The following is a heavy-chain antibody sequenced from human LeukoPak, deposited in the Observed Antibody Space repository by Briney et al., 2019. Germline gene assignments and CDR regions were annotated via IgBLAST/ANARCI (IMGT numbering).Heavy chain of an antibody. CDR1: RYTFTSSY. J-gene: IGHJ4*02. CDR3: ARDFWSGSHTAMEISGDY. Sequence: ASVKVSSTASRYTFTSSYMHGVRQAPRQGLEWMGIINPRGGITSNTQKFSGGVTMTRDMSTSTVYMELSSLRSEDTAVYCCARDFWSGSHTAMEISGDYWGQGTLVTVSS. D-gene: IGHD3-3*01. CDR2: INPRGGIT. V-gene: IGHV1-46*01.